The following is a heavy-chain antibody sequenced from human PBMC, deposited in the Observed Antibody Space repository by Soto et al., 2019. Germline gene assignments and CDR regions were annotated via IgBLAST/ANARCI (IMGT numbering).Heavy chain of an antibody. CDR2: IYHSGST. D-gene: IGHD1-26*01. Sequence: SETLSLTCTVSGGSVSSGGYSWSWIRQPPGKGLEWIGYIYHSGSTYSNPSLNSRVTISVDRSKNQFSLKLSSVTAADTAVYYCARAPGYSGNWFDPWGQGTLVTVSS. CDR1: GGSVSSGGYS. V-gene: IGHV4-30-2*01. J-gene: IGHJ5*02. CDR3: ARAPGYSGNWFDP.